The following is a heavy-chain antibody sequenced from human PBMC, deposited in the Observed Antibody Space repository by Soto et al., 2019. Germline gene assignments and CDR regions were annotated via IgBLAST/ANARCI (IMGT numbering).Heavy chain of an antibody. CDR3: ARGRRAYYDILTGYLDFDY. CDR2: IYYSGST. V-gene: IGHV4-59*01. Sequence: QVQLQESGPGLVKPSETLSLTCTVSGGSISSYYWSWIRQPPGKGLEWIGYIYYSGSTKYNPSLKSLVTISVDTSKNQFSLRLSSVTAADTAVYYCARGRRAYYDILTGYLDFDYWGQGTLVTVSS. J-gene: IGHJ4*02. D-gene: IGHD3-9*01. CDR1: GGSISSYY.